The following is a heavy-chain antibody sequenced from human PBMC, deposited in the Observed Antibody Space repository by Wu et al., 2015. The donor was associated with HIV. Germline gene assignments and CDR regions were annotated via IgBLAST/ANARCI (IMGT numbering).Heavy chain of an antibody. CDR2: ISAYNGNT. CDR1: GYTFTSYG. Sequence: QVQLVQSGAEVKKPGASVKVSCKASGYTFTSYGISWVRQAPGQGLEWMGWISAYNGNTNYAQKLQGRVTMTTDTSTSTAYMELRSLRSDDTAVYYCARRKDTRERKAGTGSYYMDVWGKGTTVTVSS. CDR3: ARRKDTRERKAGTGSYYMDV. J-gene: IGHJ6*03. D-gene: IGHD2-15*01. V-gene: IGHV1-18*01.